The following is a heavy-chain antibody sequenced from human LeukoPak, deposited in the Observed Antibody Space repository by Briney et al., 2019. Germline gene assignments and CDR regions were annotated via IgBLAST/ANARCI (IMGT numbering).Heavy chain of an antibody. CDR2: ISWNSGSI. V-gene: IGHV3-9*01. J-gene: IGHJ4*02. D-gene: IGHD3-22*01. CDR1: GFTFDDYA. CDR3: AKDGYCDSSGYFDY. Sequence: QPGGSLRLSCAASGFTFDDYAMHWVRQAPGKGLEWVSGISWNSGSIGYADSVKGRFTISRDNAKNSLYLQMNSLRAEDTALYYCAKDGYCDSSGYFDYWGQGTLVTVSS.